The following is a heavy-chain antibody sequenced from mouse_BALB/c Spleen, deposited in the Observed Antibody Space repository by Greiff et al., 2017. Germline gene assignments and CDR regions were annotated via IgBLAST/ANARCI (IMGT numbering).Heavy chain of an antibody. Sequence: VQLQESGPGLVKPSQSLSLTCTVTGYSITSDYAWNWIRQFPGNKLEWMGYISYSGSTSYNPSLKSRISITRDTSKNQFFLQLNSVTTEDTATYYCARSGTTVPLAYWGQGTLVTVSA. CDR3: ARSGTTVPLAY. CDR2: ISYSGST. CDR1: GYSITSDYA. V-gene: IGHV3-2*02. D-gene: IGHD1-1*01. J-gene: IGHJ3*01.